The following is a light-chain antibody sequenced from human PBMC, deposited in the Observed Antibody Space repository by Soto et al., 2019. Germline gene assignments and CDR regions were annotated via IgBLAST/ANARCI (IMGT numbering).Light chain of an antibody. Sequence: EIGLKQSLATLSLYPGERATLSCRASQSVGNNLAWYQQKPGQAPGLLIYEASTRATGIPARFSGSGSGTDFTLTISRLEPEDFAVYHCQQYGSLPYTFGQGTKVDI. V-gene: IGKV3-20*01. CDR1: QSVGNN. J-gene: IGKJ2*01. CDR3: QQYGSLPYT. CDR2: EAS.